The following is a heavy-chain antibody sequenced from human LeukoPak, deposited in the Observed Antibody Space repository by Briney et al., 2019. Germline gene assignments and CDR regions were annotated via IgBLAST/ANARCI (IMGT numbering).Heavy chain of an antibody. V-gene: IGHV4-34*01. CDR3: ARHLVHYYDSSGNQNYDY. CDR2: IYYSGST. Sequence: SETLSLTCAVYGGSFSGYYWSWIRQPPGKGLEWIGSIYYSGSTYYNPSLKSRVTISVDTSKNQFSLKLSSVTAADTAVYYCARHLVHYYDSSGNQNYDYWGQGTLVTVSS. D-gene: IGHD3-22*01. CDR1: GGSFSGYY. J-gene: IGHJ4*02.